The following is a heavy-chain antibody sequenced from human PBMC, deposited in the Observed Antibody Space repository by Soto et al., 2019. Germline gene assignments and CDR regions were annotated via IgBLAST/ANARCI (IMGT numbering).Heavy chain of an antibody. D-gene: IGHD3-10*01. CDR2: ISSNSHYI. V-gene: IGHV3-21*01. CDR3: AINAAGNYGIEY. J-gene: IGHJ4*02. CDR1: GFTFSRCN. Sequence: EVQLVESGGGLVKPGRSLRLSCAASGFTFSRCNMNWVRHTPGKGLECVSSISSNSHYIYYADSVKGRFTISRDNAKNSLYLQMNSLGAEDTAVYYCAINAAGNYGIEYWGQGTLVTVSS.